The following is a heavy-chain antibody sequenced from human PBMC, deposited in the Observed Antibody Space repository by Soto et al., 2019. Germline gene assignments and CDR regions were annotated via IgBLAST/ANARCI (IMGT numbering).Heavy chain of an antibody. D-gene: IGHD6-13*01. CDR3: ASLYSSSWYGDYYYGMDV. Sequence: QVQLQESGPGLVKPSETLSLTCTVSGGSISSYYWSWIRQPPGKGLEWIGYIYYSGSTNYNPSLRCRVAISVDTSKTQFSLRLSSVTAADTAVYYCASLYSSSWYGDYYYGMDVWGQGTTVTVSS. V-gene: IGHV4-59*01. CDR2: IYYSGST. J-gene: IGHJ6*02. CDR1: GGSISSYY.